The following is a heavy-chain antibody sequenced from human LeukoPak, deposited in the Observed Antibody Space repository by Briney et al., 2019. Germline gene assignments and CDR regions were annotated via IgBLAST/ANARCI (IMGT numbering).Heavy chain of an antibody. CDR1: GGSISSGGYS. CDR3: ARVSGGYDFWSGYYGSVYYFDY. V-gene: IGHV4-30-2*01. CDR2: IYQSGST. D-gene: IGHD3-3*01. J-gene: IGHJ4*02. Sequence: SQTLSLTCAVSGGSISSGGYSWSWIRQPPGKGLEWIGHIYQSGSTYYNPSLKSRVTISVDRSKNQFSLKLSSVTAADTAVYYCARVSGGYDFWSGYYGSVYYFDYWGQGTLVTVSS.